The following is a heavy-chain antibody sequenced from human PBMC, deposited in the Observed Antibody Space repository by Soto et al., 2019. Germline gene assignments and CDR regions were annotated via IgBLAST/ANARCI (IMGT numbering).Heavy chain of an antibody. Sequence: QVQLQESGPGLVKPSETLSLTCTVFGASVSSGTYYWSWIRQAPGKGLEWVGHIYYTGSTNYNPSLNNRVTLSVSTSNNHFSLQLTSVTAADTAVYYCARGAGFSYASTWFDIWGQGTLVTVSS. V-gene: IGHV4-61*03. CDR1: GASVSSGTYY. D-gene: IGHD5-18*01. J-gene: IGHJ5*02. CDR3: ARGAGFSYASTWFDI. CDR2: IYYTGST.